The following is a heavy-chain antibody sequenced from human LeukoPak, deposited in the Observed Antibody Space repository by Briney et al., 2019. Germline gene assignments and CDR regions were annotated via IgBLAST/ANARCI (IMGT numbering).Heavy chain of an antibody. V-gene: IGHV3-64*01. J-gene: IGHJ4*02. Sequence: QLGGSLRLSCAASGFTLSRYSMHWVRQAPGKGLEFVSAMSRDGVRTYYANSVKGRFTISRDNSKNMVFLQIGSLRAEDMAVYYCARARRDCSGGTCFSYYFDNWGQGTLVTVSP. CDR2: MSRDGVRT. D-gene: IGHD2-15*01. CDR1: GFTLSRYS. CDR3: ARARRDCSGGTCFSYYFDN.